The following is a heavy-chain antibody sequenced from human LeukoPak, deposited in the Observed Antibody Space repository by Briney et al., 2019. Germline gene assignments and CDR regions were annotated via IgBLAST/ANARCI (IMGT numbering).Heavy chain of an antibody. D-gene: IGHD3-22*01. V-gene: IGHV4-59*11. Sequence: PSETLSLTCTVSGGSISSHYWSWIRQPPGKGLEWIGYIYYSGSTNYNPSLKSRVTISVDTSKNQFSLKLSSVTAADTAVYYCVRGTYYYDSSGPNWFDPWGQGTLVTVSS. CDR3: VRGTYYYDSSGPNWFDP. J-gene: IGHJ5*02. CDR2: IYYSGST. CDR1: GGSISSHY.